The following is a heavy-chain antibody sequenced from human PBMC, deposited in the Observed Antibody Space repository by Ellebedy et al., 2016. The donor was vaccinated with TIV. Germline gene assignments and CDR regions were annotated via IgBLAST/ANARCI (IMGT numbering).Heavy chain of an antibody. CDR2: ISSDSGSV. J-gene: IGHJ4*02. D-gene: IGHD3-10*01. V-gene: IGHV3-48*01. CDR3: AKDQEFYYGSGSNFDS. Sequence: GESLKISXAASGFTFSTYSMNWVRQAPGKGLEWVSHISSDSGSVHYAGSVKGRFTISRDNGKNSLYLQMNSLRAEDTAVYYCAKDQEFYYGSGSNFDSWGQGTLVTVSS. CDR1: GFTFSTYS.